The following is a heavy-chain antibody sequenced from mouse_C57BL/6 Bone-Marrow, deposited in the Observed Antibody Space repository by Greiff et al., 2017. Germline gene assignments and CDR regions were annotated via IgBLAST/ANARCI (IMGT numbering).Heavy chain of an antibody. CDR2: ISYDGSN. D-gene: IGHD2-1*01. CDR3: ARAYGNSYAMDY. CDR1: GYSITSGYY. J-gene: IGHJ4*01. Sequence: VQLKESGPGLVKPSQSLSLTCSVTGYSITSGYYWNWIRQFPGNKLEWMGYISYDGSNNYNPSLKNRISITRDTSKNQCFLKLNSVTTEDTATYYCARAYGNSYAMDYWGQGTSVTVSS. V-gene: IGHV3-6*01.